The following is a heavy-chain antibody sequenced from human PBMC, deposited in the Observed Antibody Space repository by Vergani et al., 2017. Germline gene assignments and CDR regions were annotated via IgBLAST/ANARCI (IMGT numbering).Heavy chain of an antibody. CDR1: GFTFSSYS. Sequence: EVQLVESGGGLVKPGGSLRLSCAASGFTFSSYSMNWVRQAPGKGLEWVSSISSSSSYIYYADSVKGRFTISRDNAKNSLYLQMNSLRAEDTAVYYCARDLAIAVADRRPFYDFDYWGQGTLVTVSS. V-gene: IGHV3-21*01. CDR3: ARDLAIAVADRRPFYDFDY. J-gene: IGHJ4*02. D-gene: IGHD6-19*01. CDR2: ISSSSSYI.